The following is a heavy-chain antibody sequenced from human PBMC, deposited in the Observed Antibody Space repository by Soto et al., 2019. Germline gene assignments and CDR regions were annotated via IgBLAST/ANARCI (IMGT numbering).Heavy chain of an antibody. Sequence: GASVKVSCKVSGYTLTELSMHWVRQAPGKGLEWMGGFDPEDGETIYAQKFQGRVTMTEDTSTDTAYMELSSLRSEDTAVYYCATSRAPGGRPVVAYFDYWRQGTLVTVSS. CDR3: ATSRAPGGRPVVAYFDY. D-gene: IGHD2-15*01. CDR1: GYTLTELS. J-gene: IGHJ4*02. CDR2: FDPEDGET. V-gene: IGHV1-24*01.